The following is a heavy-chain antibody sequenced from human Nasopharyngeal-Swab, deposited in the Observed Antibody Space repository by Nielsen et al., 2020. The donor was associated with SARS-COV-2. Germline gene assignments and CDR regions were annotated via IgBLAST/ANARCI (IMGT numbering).Heavy chain of an antibody. V-gene: IGHV3-74*01. J-gene: IGHJ4*02. CDR3: SRGDRSSGY. D-gene: IGHD5/OR15-5a*01. Sequence: WIRQPPGKGLVWVSRINSDGSSTSYADSVKGRFTISRDNAKNSLYLQMNSLRAEDTAVYYCSRGDRSSGYWGQGTLVTVSS. CDR2: INSDGSST.